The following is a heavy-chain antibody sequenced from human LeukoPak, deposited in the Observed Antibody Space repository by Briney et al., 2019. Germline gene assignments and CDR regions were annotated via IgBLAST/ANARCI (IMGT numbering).Heavy chain of an antibody. V-gene: IGHV3-7*01. Sequence: AGGSLRLSCAASGFTFSSYWMSWVGQAPGKGLEWVANIKQDGSEEYYVDSVKGRFTISRDNAKNSLYLQMNSLRAEDTAVYYCARELLLNNWFDPWGPGTLVTVSS. CDR1: GFTFSSYW. CDR2: IKQDGSEE. J-gene: IGHJ5*02. D-gene: IGHD3-16*02. CDR3: ARELLLNNWFDP.